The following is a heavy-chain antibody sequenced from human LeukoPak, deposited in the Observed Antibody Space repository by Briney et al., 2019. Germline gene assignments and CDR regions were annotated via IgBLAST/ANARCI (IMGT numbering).Heavy chain of an antibody. V-gene: IGHV3-30*18. CDR3: AKLWPLDY. D-gene: IGHD3-10*01. Sequence: PGGSLRLSCAASGFTFSSYGMHWVRQAPGKGLEWVAVISYDGSNKYYADSVKGRFTIPRDNSKNTLYLQMNSLRAEDTAVYYCAKLWPLDYWGQGTLVTVSS. CDR1: GFTFSSYG. CDR2: ISYDGSNK. J-gene: IGHJ4*02.